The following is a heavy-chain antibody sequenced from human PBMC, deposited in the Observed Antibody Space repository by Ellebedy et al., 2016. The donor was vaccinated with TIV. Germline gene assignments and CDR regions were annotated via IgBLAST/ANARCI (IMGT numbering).Heavy chain of an antibody. Sequence: GGSLRLXXAASGFTFSSYAMHWVRQAPGKGLEWVAVISYDGSNKYYADSVKGRFTISRDNSKNTLYLQMNSLRAEDTAVYYCARAWRSGTFDPWGQGTLVTVSS. CDR1: GFTFSSYA. CDR3: ARAWRSGTFDP. CDR2: ISYDGSNK. D-gene: IGHD3-10*01. J-gene: IGHJ5*02. V-gene: IGHV3-30-3*01.